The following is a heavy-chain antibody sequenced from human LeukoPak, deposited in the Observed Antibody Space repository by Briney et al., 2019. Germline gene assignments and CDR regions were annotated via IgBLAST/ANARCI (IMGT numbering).Heavy chain of an antibody. J-gene: IGHJ5*02. V-gene: IGHV4-39*01. CDR1: GGSISSSSYY. Sequence: SETLSLTCTVSGGSISSSSYYWGWIRQPPGKGLEWIGSIYYSGSTYYNPSLKSRVTISVDTSKNQFSLKLSSVTAADTAVYYCARTHSSSWYKSVGWFDPWGQGTLVTVSS. CDR2: IYYSGST. CDR3: ARTHSSSWYKSVGWFDP. D-gene: IGHD6-13*01.